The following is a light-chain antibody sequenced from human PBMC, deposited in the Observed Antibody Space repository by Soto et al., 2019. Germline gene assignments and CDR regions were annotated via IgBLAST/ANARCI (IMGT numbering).Light chain of an antibody. CDR2: AAS. V-gene: IGKV1-39*01. Sequence: IQMTQSPSSLSASVGDTVTITSRASQSITLFLNWYQQNPGKAPKLLIYAASTLQSGVPSRFSGNGSGTDFTLTISSLQPEDFATYYCHQTDTIPETFGQGTKVEIK. J-gene: IGKJ1*01. CDR3: HQTDTIPET. CDR1: QSITLF.